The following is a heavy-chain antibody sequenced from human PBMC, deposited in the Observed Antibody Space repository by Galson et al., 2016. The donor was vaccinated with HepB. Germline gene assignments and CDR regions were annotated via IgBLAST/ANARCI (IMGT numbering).Heavy chain of an antibody. CDR3: ARAVFGFGRAGYNCDF. Sequence: CAISGDSVSSNRAAWNWIRQSPSRGLEWLGRTYYSSKWYNDYAVSVKSRISINPDISKNQFSLQLNSVTPEDTAVYYCARAVFGFGRAGYNCDFWGQGALVTVSS. CDR1: GDSVSSNRAA. CDR2: TYYSSKWYN. V-gene: IGHV6-1*01. J-gene: IGHJ4*02. D-gene: IGHD5-24*01.